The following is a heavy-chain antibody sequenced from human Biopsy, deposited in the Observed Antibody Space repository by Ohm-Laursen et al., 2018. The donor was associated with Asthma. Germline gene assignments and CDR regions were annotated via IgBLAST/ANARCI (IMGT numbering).Heavy chain of an antibody. J-gene: IGHJ6*02. V-gene: IGHV1-69*01. CDR2: IMTVFGTT. D-gene: IGHD6-19*01. CDR3: ARCQVGYSSGWSLLLKKIYYSGMDV. CDR1: GGTFSNFA. Sequence: SSVKVSCKAPGGTFSNFAISWVRQAPGQGLEWLGGIMTVFGTTNYAQKFQGRVTVTADESTSTAYMEVTSLRSEDTAIYYCARCQVGYSSGWSLLLKKIYYSGMDVWDQGTAVTVSS.